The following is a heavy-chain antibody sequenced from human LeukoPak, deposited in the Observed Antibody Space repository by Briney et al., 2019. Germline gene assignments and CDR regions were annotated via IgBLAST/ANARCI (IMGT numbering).Heavy chain of an antibody. CDR1: GYTFTSYD. CDR3: ARGRGLRYYGSGSYYILFY. CDR2: MNPNSGKT. D-gene: IGHD3-10*01. Sequence: ASVKVSCKASGYTFTSYDINWVRQATGQGLEWMGWMNPNSGKTGYAQKFQGRVTMTRNTSISTAYMELSSLRSEDTAVYYCARGRGLRYYGSGSYYILFYWGQGTLVTVSS. V-gene: IGHV1-8*01. J-gene: IGHJ4*02.